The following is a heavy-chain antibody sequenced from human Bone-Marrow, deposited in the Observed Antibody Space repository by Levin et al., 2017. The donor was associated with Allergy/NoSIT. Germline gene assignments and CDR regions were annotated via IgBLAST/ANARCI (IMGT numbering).Heavy chain of an antibody. V-gene: IGHV5-51*01. Sequence: PGESLKISCQVSGYSFPTYWIGWVRQMPGKGLEWMGFIYPGDSDTKYSPSFQGQVTISVDKSINTAYLQWSSLKASDTAIYYCARGSGWYGPFDYWGQGTLVSVSS. CDR2: IYPGDSDT. J-gene: IGHJ4*02. D-gene: IGHD6-19*01. CDR3: ARGSGWYGPFDY. CDR1: GYSFPTYW.